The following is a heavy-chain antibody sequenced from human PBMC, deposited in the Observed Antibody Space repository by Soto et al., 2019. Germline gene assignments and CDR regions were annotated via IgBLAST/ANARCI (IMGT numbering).Heavy chain of an antibody. J-gene: IGHJ3*02. CDR3: ATVTLNRRITIFGVVAFDI. CDR1: GYTLTELS. CDR2: FDPEDGET. D-gene: IGHD3-3*01. Sequence: ASVKVSCKVSGYTLTELSMHWVRQAPGKGLEWMGGFDPEDGETIYAQKFQGRVTMTEDTSTDTAYMELSSLRSEDTAVYYCATVTLNRRITIFGVVAFDIWGQGTMVTVSS. V-gene: IGHV1-24*01.